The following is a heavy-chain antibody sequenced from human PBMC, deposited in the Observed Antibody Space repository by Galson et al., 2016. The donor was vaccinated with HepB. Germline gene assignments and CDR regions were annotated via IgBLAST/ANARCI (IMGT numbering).Heavy chain of an antibody. V-gene: IGHV4-4*02. Sequence: SETLSLTCAVSGGSITTTDWWSWVRQPPEKGLEWIGEVYHDGNTFYNPSVGSRVTISIDKSKNEFYLNLRSVTAADTAVYYCARDCTGGTCKSGDYDTFDIWGQGTVVAVSS. J-gene: IGHJ3*02. CDR3: ARDCTGGTCKSGDYDTFDI. D-gene: IGHD2-8*02. CDR2: VYHDGNT. CDR1: GGSITTTDW.